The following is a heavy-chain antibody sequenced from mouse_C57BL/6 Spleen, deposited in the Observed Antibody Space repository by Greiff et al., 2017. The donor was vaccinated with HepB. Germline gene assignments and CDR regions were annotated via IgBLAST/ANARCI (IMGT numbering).Heavy chain of an antibody. J-gene: IGHJ4*01. CDR3: ARGDYYGSSGVVYAMDY. D-gene: IGHD1-1*01. V-gene: IGHV1-63*01. CDR2: IYPGGGYT. Sequence: QVHVKQSGAELVRPGTSVKMSCKASGYTFTNYWIGWAKQRPGHGLEWIGDIYPGGGYTNYNEKFKGKATLTADKSSSTAYMQFSSLTSEDSAIYYCARGDYYGSSGVVYAMDYWGQGTSVTVSS. CDR1: GYTFTNYW.